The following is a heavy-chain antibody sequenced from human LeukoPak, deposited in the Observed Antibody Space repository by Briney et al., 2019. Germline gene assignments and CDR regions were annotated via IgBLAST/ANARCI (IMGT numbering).Heavy chain of an antibody. Sequence: GGSLRLSCAASGFTFSSYGMHWVRQAPGKGLEWVAFIRYDGSNKYYADSVKGRFTISRDNSKNTLYLQMNSLRAEDTAVYYCAKGGDSSGYLFDYWGQGTLVTVSS. V-gene: IGHV3-30*02. CDR1: GFTFSSYG. CDR2: IRYDGSNK. D-gene: IGHD3-22*01. J-gene: IGHJ4*02. CDR3: AKGGDSSGYLFDY.